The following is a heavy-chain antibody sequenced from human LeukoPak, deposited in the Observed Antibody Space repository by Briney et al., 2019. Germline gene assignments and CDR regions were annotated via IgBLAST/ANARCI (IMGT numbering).Heavy chain of an antibody. CDR3: ARGDFWSGDYAFDY. Sequence: GESLKISCKGSGYSFTSYWISWVRQMPGKGLEWMGRIDPSDSYTNYSPSLQGHFTISADKSITTAYLQWSSLKASDTAMYYCARGDFWSGDYAFDYWGQGTLVTVSS. CDR2: IDPSDSYT. J-gene: IGHJ4*02. CDR1: GYSFTSYW. D-gene: IGHD3-3*01. V-gene: IGHV5-10-1*01.